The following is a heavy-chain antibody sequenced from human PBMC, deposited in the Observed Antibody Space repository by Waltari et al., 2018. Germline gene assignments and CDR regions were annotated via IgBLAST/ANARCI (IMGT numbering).Heavy chain of an antibody. J-gene: IGHJ6*02. V-gene: IGHV1-69*09. CDR2: IIPILGIA. D-gene: IGHD3-16*01. CDR3: ARGLGGNLGGMDV. CDR1: GGTFSSYA. Sequence: QLQLVQSGAEVKKPGSSVKVSCKASGGTFSSYAISWLRQAPGQGLDWMGRIIPILGIANYAQKFQGRVTITADKSTSTAYMELSSLRSEDTAVYYCARGLGGNLGGMDVRGQGTTVTVSS.